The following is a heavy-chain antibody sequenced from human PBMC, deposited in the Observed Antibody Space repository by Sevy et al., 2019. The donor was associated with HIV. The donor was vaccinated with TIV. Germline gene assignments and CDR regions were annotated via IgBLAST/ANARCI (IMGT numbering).Heavy chain of an antibody. CDR3: ARDLEFYDYGDYGPAFMPDY. CDR1: GFTFSTYG. Sequence: GGSLRLSCAASGFTFSTYGMHWVRQAPGKGLEWVALIWFDGSNTYYADSVKGRFTISRDIAKNTLHLQMNSRRAEDTVVYYCARDLEFYDYGDYGPAFMPDYWGQGTLVTVSS. D-gene: IGHD4-17*01. J-gene: IGHJ4*02. CDR2: IWFDGSNT. V-gene: IGHV3-33*01.